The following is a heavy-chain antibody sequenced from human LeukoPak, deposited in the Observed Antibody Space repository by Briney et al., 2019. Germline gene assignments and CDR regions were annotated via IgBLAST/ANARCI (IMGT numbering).Heavy chain of an antibody. CDR3: ARVQGMGGYYLIDY. Sequence: PSETLSLTCTVSGGSISSYYWSWIRQPPGKGLEWIGYILYSGSTNYNPSLKSRVTITSDTSKNQVSLKLSSVTAADTAVYYCARVQGMGGYYLIDYWGQGTLVTVSP. CDR2: ILYSGST. J-gene: IGHJ4*02. V-gene: IGHV4-59*01. CDR1: GGSISSYY. D-gene: IGHD3-22*01.